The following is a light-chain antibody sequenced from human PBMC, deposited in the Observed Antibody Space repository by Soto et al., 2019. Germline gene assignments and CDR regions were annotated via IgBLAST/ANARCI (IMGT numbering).Light chain of an antibody. J-gene: IGLJ3*02. CDR1: SSNIGSNY. V-gene: IGLV1-47*01. Sequence: QSVLIQPPSASGTPGQRVTISCSGSSSNIGSNYVYWFQQLPGAAPKLLIYRNNQRPSGVPDRFSGSKSGTSASLAISGLRSEDEADFYCATCEDNLTYRVFGGGTKLTVL. CDR3: ATCEDNLTYRV. CDR2: RNN.